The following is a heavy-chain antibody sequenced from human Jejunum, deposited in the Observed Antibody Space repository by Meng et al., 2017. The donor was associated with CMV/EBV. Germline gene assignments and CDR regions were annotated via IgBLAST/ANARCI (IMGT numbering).Heavy chain of an antibody. CDR2: MNSDGSTI. CDR3: ATAGNYYFGN. V-gene: IGHV3-74*01. J-gene: IGHJ4*02. D-gene: IGHD1-7*01. Sequence: CAASGFIFNNYWMHWVRQAPGKGLVWVSRMNSDGSTIDYADSVKGRFTISRDNAKNTLFLQMNSLRDEDTAVYYCATAGNYYFGNWGQGTLVTVSS. CDR1: GFIFNNYW.